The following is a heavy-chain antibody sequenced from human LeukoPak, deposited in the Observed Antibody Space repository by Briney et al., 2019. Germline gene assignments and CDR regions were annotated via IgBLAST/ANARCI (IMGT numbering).Heavy chain of an antibody. CDR3: ARVRYSPDY. V-gene: IGHV3-48*01. CDR2: ISSSSSTI. CDR1: GLTFSNYA. Sequence: GTSLRLSCAASGLTFSNYAMNWVRQAPGKGLEWVSYISSSSSTIYYADSVKGRFTISRDNAKNSLYLQMNSLRAEDTAVYYCARVRYSPDYWGQGTLVTVSS. J-gene: IGHJ4*02. D-gene: IGHD6-13*01.